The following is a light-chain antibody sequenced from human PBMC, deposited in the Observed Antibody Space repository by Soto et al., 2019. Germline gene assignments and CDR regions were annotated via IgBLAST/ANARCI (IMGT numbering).Light chain of an antibody. V-gene: IGKV1-5*01. J-gene: IGKJ1*01. CDR3: QQYSSYST. CDR2: DAS. CDR1: QSISNW. Sequence: DIQMTQSPSSLSASVGGRVTITCRARQSISNWLAWYQQKPGKAPKLLIYDASTLESGVPSWFSGGGFGTDFTLISSSLQHDDFASYYCQQYSSYSTFGQGTKVEMK.